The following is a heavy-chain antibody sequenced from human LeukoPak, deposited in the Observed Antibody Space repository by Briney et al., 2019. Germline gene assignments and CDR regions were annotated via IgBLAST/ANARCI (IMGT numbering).Heavy chain of an antibody. CDR1: GFTFSNYW. Sequence: GGSLRLSCAASGFTFSNYWMTWVRQAPGKGLEWVAHINQDGSEEHYMDSVKARFTISRDNAKNSLSLQMNSLRAEDTAVYYCVRDGGVSGYDLLDPWGQETLVTVSS. CDR3: VRDGGVSGYDLLDP. CDR2: INQDGSEE. D-gene: IGHD5-12*01. J-gene: IGHJ5*02. V-gene: IGHV3-7*01.